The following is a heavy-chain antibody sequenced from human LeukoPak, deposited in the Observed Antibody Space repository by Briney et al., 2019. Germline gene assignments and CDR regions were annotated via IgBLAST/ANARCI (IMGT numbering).Heavy chain of an antibody. CDR3: ARETTRDRLMDV. CDR2: IYYSGST. J-gene: IGHJ6*03. V-gene: IGHV4-39*02. D-gene: IGHD4-17*01. CDR1: GGSISSSSYC. Sequence: SETLSLTCTVSGGSISSSSYCWGWIRQPPGKGLEWIGSIYYSGSTYYNPSLKSRVTISVDTSKNQFSLKLSSVTAADTAVYYCARETTRDRLMDVWGKGTTVTVSS.